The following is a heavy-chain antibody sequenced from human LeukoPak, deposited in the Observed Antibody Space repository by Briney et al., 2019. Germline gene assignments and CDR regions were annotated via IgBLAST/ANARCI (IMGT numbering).Heavy chain of an antibody. D-gene: IGHD2-2*02. J-gene: IGHJ3*02. CDR1: GYSISRGYY. V-gene: IGHV4-38-2*02. Sequence: SETLSLTCTDSGYSISRGYYWGWIRQPPGKGLEWIGSIYHSGSTYYNPSLKSRVTISVDTSKNQFSLKLSSVTAADTAVYYCARYSPAAIGAFDIWGQGTMVTVSS. CDR3: ARYSPAAIGAFDI. CDR2: IYHSGST.